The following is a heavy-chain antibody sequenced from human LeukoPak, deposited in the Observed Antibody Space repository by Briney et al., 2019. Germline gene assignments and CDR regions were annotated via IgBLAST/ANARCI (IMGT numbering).Heavy chain of an antibody. V-gene: IGHV4-4*02. Sequence: SETLSLTCAVSGAPISSNNWWWSWVRQPPGKGLEWIGEIYHSGSTNYNPSLKSRVTMSVDKSENQFSLKLSSVTAADTAVYYCASAEPRGIIWYPYWGQGTLVTVSS. D-gene: IGHD6-13*01. CDR1: GAPISSNNW. CDR3: ASAEPRGIIWYPY. J-gene: IGHJ4*02. CDR2: IYHSGST.